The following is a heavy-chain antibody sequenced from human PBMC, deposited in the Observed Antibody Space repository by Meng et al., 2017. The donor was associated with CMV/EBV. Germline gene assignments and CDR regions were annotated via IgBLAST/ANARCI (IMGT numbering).Heavy chain of an antibody. Sequence: SFSGYYWSWIRQPPGKGLEWIGEINHSGSNNYNPSLKSRVTISVDTSKNQFSLKLSSVTAADTAVYYCARGDYYDSSGYYLRTLFDYWGQGTLVTVSS. CDR2: INHSGSN. CDR3: ARGDYYDSSGYYLRTLFDY. CDR1: SFSGYY. D-gene: IGHD3-22*01. V-gene: IGHV4-34*01. J-gene: IGHJ4*02.